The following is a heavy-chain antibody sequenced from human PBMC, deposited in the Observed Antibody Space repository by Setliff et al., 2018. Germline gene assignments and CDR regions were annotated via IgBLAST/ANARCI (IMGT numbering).Heavy chain of an antibody. CDR1: GGSISSYY. CDR2: LSIGGSA. J-gene: IGHJ6*03. CDR3: AREQWLDPPGYYYMDV. Sequence: SSETLSLTCTVAGGSISSYYWSWIRQPAGKGLEWIGHLSIGGSAHYNPSLKCRVTMSIDTSKNQFSLKLNSVTAAYMAVYYCAREQWLDPPGYYYMDVWAKVTTVTVSS. V-gene: IGHV4-4*07. D-gene: IGHD6-19*01.